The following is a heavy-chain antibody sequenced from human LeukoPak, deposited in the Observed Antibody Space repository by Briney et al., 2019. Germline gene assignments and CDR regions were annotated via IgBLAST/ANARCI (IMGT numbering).Heavy chain of an antibody. CDR3: ASAADMVRGILGAFDI. J-gene: IGHJ3*02. D-gene: IGHD3-10*01. CDR2: IYYSGST. CDR1: GGSISSSDYY. V-gene: IGHV4-39*07. Sequence: SETLSLTCTVSGGSISSSDYYWGWIRQPPGKGLEWIGSIYYSGSTYYNPSLKSRVTISVDTSRKKFSLKLNSVTAADTAVYYCASAADMVRGILGAFDIWGQGTMVTVS.